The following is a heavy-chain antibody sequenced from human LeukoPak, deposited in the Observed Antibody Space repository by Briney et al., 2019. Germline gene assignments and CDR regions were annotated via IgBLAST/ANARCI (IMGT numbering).Heavy chain of an antibody. CDR3: ARTYTGYDSDAFDI. J-gene: IGHJ3*02. CDR2: IYTSGST. CDR1: GGSFSGYY. D-gene: IGHD5-12*01. V-gene: IGHV4-59*10. Sequence: SETLSLTCAVYGGSFSGYYWSWIRQPAGKGLEWIGRIYTSGSTNYNPSLKSRVTISVDTSKKQFSLKLSSATAADTAVYYCARTYTGYDSDAFDIWGQGTMVTVSS.